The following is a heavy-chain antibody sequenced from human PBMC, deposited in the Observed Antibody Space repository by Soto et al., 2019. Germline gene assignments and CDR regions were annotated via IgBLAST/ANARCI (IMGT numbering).Heavy chain of an antibody. CDR1: GFTFSSYA. J-gene: IGHJ4*02. CDR2: ISGSGDVI. V-gene: IGHV3-23*01. CDR3: AKAIRFLDMALDN. D-gene: IGHD3-9*01. Sequence: EVHLLESGGNLVQPGGSLRLSCAASGFTFSSYAMRWVRQAPGKGPEWVSSISGSGDVIHYADSVKGRFTISRDNSKNTLWLQMNSLRAEDTAVYYCAKAIRFLDMALDNWGQGALVTVSS.